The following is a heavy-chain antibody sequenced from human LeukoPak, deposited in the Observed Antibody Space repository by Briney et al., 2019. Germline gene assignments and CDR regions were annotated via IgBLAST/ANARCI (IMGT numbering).Heavy chain of an antibody. CDR3: ARGEETGGARLGYYYYYMDV. CDR1: GGFITSYY. CDR2: ISSSGTT. V-gene: IGHV4-4*07. Sequence: SETLSLTCTVSGGFITSYYWSWIRQPAGEGLDYIGRISSSGTTNYNRSLGGRVTITLDKSNNQFSLKLTSVTAADTAIYYCARGEETGGARLGYYYYYMDVWGKGATVTVSS. J-gene: IGHJ6*03. D-gene: IGHD3-10*01.